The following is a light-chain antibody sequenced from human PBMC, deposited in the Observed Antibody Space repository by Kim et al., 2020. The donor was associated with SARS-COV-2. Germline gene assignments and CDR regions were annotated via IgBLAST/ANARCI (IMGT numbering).Light chain of an antibody. V-gene: IGKV3-15*01. CDR2: GAS. CDR1: QSVSNN. J-gene: IGKJ1*01. Sequence: EVVMTQSPATLSVSPGERATLSCTASQSVSNNLAWYQQKPGQAPRLLIYGASTRATGVPARFSGSGFDTQFTLTISSLQSEDFALYYCQQYNNWWRFGQGTKVDIK. CDR3: QQYNNWWR.